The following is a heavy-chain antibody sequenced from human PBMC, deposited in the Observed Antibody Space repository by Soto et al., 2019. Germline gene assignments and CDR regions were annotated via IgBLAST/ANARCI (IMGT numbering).Heavy chain of an antibody. D-gene: IGHD6-6*01. CDR3: AQGARSSSGSDGDKFDY. V-gene: IGHV3-23*01. CDR2: ISGGGNT. CDR1: GFTFSNYA. Sequence: EVQLLEFGGHLVQPGGSLRLSCAASGFTFSNYAMTWVRRAPGKGLEWVSSISGGGNTYYAYSVKARFTIPRDNSKSTLYLQMDCLRVEDTAVYYCAQGARSSSGSDGDKFDYWGQGTLVTVSS. J-gene: IGHJ4*02.